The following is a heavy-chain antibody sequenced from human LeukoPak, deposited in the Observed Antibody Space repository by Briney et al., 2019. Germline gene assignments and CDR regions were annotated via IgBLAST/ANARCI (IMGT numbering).Heavy chain of an antibody. V-gene: IGHV3-30*01. CDR2: ISYDGSNK. CDR3: ARAFYRFGVVTGWFDP. CDR1: GFTFSSYT. J-gene: IGHJ5*02. D-gene: IGHD3-3*01. Sequence: GRSLRLSCAASGFTFSSYTMHWVRQAPGKGLEWVAVISYDGSNKYYADSVKGRFTISRDTSKNTLYLQMNSLRAEDTAVCSCARAFYRFGVVTGWFDPWGQGTLVTVSS.